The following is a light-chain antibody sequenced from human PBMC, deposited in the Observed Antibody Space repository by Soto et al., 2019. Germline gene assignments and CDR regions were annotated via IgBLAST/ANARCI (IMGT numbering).Light chain of an antibody. CDR1: SSNIGSNT. CDR2: SNN. V-gene: IGLV1-44*01. Sequence: QSVLTQPPSASGTPGQRVTISCSGSSSNIGSNTVNWYQQLPGTAPKLLIYSNNQRPSGVPDRFSGSKSGTSASLAISGLQSEDEADDYCAAWDVSLNGFWVFGGGTQLTVL. J-gene: IGLJ3*02. CDR3: AAWDVSLNGFWV.